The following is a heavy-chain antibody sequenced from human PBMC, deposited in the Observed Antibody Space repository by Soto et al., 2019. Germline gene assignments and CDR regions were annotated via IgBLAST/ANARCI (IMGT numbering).Heavy chain of an antibody. D-gene: IGHD1-7*01. Sequence: EVQLLASGGGLVQPGGSLRLSCAASGFTFSNYAMNWVRQAPGKGLEWVSVISGSGGGTYYTDSVKGRFTISRDNSKNTLYLQMNSLRAEDTAVYYCARDLGRTGITGTTFWGQGILVTVSS. CDR1: GFTFSNYA. CDR2: ISGSGGGT. V-gene: IGHV3-23*01. CDR3: ARDLGRTGITGTTF. J-gene: IGHJ4*02.